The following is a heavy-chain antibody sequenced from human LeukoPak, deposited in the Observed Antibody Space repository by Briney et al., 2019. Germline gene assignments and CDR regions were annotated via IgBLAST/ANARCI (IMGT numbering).Heavy chain of an antibody. D-gene: IGHD5-12*01. CDR1: GGSISSGDYY. CDR2: IYYSGST. J-gene: IGHJ4*02. Sequence: SETLSLTCTVSGGSISSGDYYRSWIRQPPGKGLEWIGYIYYSGSTYYNPSLKSRVTISVDTSKNQFSLKLSSVTAADTAVYYCARVGSGYAIFDYWGQGTLVTVSS. V-gene: IGHV4-30-4*01. CDR3: ARVGSGYAIFDY.